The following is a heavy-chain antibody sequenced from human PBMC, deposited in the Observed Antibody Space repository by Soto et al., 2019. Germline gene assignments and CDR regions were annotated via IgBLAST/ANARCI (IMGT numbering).Heavy chain of an antibody. CDR3: ARGQLNTHCGGECYSPAFDI. CDR1: GFTFSSFG. J-gene: IGHJ3*02. D-gene: IGHD2-21*01. V-gene: IGHV3-33*01. CDR2: IWHDGSDK. Sequence: QVQLVESGGGVVQPGRSLRLSCAASGFTFSSFGMHWVRQRPGKGLDWVAAIWHDGSDKYYGDSVKGRCTISRDNSKNTLDLQMSSLRAEDTAVYYCARGQLNTHCGGECYSPAFDIWGQGTMVTVSS.